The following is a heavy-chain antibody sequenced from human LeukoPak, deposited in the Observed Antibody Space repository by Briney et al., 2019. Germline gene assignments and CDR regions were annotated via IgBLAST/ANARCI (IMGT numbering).Heavy chain of an antibody. CDR2: MNPNSGNT. J-gene: IGHJ6*02. D-gene: IGHD2-21*02. CDR1: GYTFTSYD. Sequence: ASVKVSCKASGYTFTSYDINWVRQATGQGLEWMGWMNPNSGNTGYAQKFQGRVTMTRNTSISTAYMELSSLRSEDTAVYYCTTAWAYCGGDCYSGAYYYGMDDWGQGTTVTVSS. V-gene: IGHV1-8*01. CDR3: TTAWAYCGGDCYSGAYYYGMDD.